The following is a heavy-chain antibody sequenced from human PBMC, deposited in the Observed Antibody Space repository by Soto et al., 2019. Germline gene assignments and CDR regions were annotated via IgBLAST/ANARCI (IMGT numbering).Heavy chain of an antibody. CDR1: GFTFSNAW. Sequence: GGSLRLSCAASGFTFSNAWMSWVRQAPGKGLEWVGRIKSKTDGGTTDYAAPVKGRFTISRDDSKNTLYLQMNSLKTEDTDVYYCTTDTDGLAYSSSWYAFDIWGQGTMVTGSS. J-gene: IGHJ3*02. D-gene: IGHD6-13*01. CDR2: IKSKTDGGTT. V-gene: IGHV3-15*01. CDR3: TTDTDGLAYSSSWYAFDI.